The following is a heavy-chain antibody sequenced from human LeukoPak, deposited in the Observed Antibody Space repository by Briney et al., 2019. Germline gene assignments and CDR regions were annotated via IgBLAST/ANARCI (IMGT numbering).Heavy chain of an antibody. CDR1: GGSFSGYY. D-gene: IGHD3-3*01. Sequence: SETLSLSWAVYGGSFSGYYWSWIRQPPGEGLELMGEINHSGSTNYNPSLKSRVTISVDTSKNQFSLKLSSVTAADTAVYYCARTSVDYDFWSGYVYYYGMDVWGQGTTVTVSS. J-gene: IGHJ6*02. V-gene: IGHV4-34*01. CDR2: INHSGST. CDR3: ARTSVDYDFWSGYVYYYGMDV.